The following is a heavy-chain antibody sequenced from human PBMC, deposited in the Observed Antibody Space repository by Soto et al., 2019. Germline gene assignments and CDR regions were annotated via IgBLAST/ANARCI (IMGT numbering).Heavy chain of an antibody. CDR2: INHSGST. V-gene: IGHV4-34*01. Sequence: SETLSLTCAVYGGSFSGYYWSWIRQPPGKGLEWIGEINHSGSTNYNPSLKSRVTISVDTSKNQFSLKLSSVTAADTAVYYCARGPVYYYYYYMDVWGKGTTVTVSS. CDR3: ARGPVYYYYYYMDV. CDR1: GGSFSGYY. J-gene: IGHJ6*03.